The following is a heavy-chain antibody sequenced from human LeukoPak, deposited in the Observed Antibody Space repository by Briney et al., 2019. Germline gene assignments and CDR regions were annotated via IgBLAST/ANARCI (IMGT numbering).Heavy chain of an antibody. V-gene: IGHV3-53*01. Sequence: GGSLRLSCAASGFAVSSNYMTWVRQAPGKGLEWVSVIYSGGSTYYADSVKGRFTISRDNSKNTLYLQMNRLRAEDTAVYYCASGGMGVFEYWGQGTLVTVSS. CDR1: GFAVSSNY. CDR2: IYSGGST. CDR3: ASGGMGVFEY. D-gene: IGHD1-26*01. J-gene: IGHJ4*02.